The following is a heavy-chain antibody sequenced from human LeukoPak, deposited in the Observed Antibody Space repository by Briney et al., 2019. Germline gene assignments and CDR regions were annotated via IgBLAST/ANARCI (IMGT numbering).Heavy chain of an antibody. CDR3: ASYDFWSGTPGV. V-gene: IGHV4-4*07. CDR1: GGSISSYY. D-gene: IGHD3-3*01. Sequence: SETLSLTCTVSGGSISSYYWSWVRQPAGKGLEWIGRIYTSGSTNYNPSLKSRVTMSVDTSKNQFSLKLSSVTAADTAVYYRASYDFWSGTPGVWGQGTLVTVSS. J-gene: IGHJ4*02. CDR2: IYTSGST.